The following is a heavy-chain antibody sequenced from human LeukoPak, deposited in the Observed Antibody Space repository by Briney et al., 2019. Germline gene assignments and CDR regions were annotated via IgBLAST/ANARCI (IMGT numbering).Heavy chain of an antibody. CDR3: ARVQREPVFRYGMDV. V-gene: IGHV3-66*01. CDR1: GFTVSSNY. Sequence: GGSLRLSCAASGFTVSSNYMSWVRQAPGKGLEWVSVIYSGGSTYYADSVKGRFTISGDNSKNTLYLQMNSLRAEDTAVYYCARVQREPVFRYGMDVWGQGTTVTVSS. D-gene: IGHD1-26*01. J-gene: IGHJ6*02. CDR2: IYSGGST.